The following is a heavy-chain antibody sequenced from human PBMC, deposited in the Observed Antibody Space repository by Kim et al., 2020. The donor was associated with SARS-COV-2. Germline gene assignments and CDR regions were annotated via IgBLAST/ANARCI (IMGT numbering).Heavy chain of an antibody. CDR3: ARDCSGGSCFTNFDY. CDR1: GGSISSSSYY. V-gene: IGHV4-39*07. D-gene: IGHD2-15*01. CDR2: IYYSGST. Sequence: SETLSLTCTVSGGSISSSSYYWGWIRQPPGKGLEWIGSIYYSGSTYYNPSLKSRVTISVDTSKNQFSLKLSSVTAADTAVYYCARDCSGGSCFTNFDYWG. J-gene: IGHJ4*01.